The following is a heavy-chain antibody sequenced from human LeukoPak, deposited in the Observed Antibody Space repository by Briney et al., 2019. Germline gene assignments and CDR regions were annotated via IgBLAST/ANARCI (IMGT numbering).Heavy chain of an antibody. CDR2: MNPNSGNT. J-gene: IGHJ4*02. CDR1: GYTFTSYD. D-gene: IGHD2-2*01. CDR3: ARGIGIVPAADGIDY. Sequence: ASVTVSCKASGYTFTSYDINWVRQATGQGLEWMGWMNPNSGNTGYAQKFQGRVTMTRNTSISTAYMELSSLRSEDTAVYYCARGIGIVPAADGIDYWGQGTLVTVSS. V-gene: IGHV1-8*01.